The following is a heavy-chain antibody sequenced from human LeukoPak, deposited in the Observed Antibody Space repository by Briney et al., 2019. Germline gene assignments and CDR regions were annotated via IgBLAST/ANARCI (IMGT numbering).Heavy chain of an antibody. V-gene: IGHV3-7*01. D-gene: IGHD5-18*01. CDR2: IKQDGSEK. Sequence: GGSLRLSCAASGFTFSSYWMSWVRQAPGKGLEWVANIKQDGSEKYYVDSVKGRFTISRDNAKNSLYLQMNSLRAEDTAVYYCAKDKGVRGYSYGPIDYWGQGTLVTVSS. J-gene: IGHJ4*02. CDR1: GFTFSSYW. CDR3: AKDKGVRGYSYGPIDY.